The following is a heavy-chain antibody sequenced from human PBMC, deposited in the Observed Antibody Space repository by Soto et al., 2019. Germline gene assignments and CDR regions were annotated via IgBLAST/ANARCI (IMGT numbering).Heavy chain of an antibody. J-gene: IGHJ6*02. D-gene: IGHD5-18*01. V-gene: IGHV1-69*13. CDR2: IIPIFGTA. CDR1: GGTFSSYA. Sequence: ASVKVSCKASGGTFSSYAISWVRQAPGQGLEWMGGIIPIFGTANYAQKFEGRVTITADESTSTAYIELSSLISEDTAVYYCARVPTEDSYGDYYYYGMDVWGQGTTVTVSS. CDR3: ARVPTEDSYGDYYYYGMDV.